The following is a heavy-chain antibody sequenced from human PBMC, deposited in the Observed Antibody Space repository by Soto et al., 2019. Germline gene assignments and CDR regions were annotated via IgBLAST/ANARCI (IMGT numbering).Heavy chain of an antibody. CDR1: GFTFRNYD. V-gene: IGHV3-13*05. CDR2: ISAAGDP. CDR3: ARTNRDFYGLDV. D-gene: IGHD2-8*01. Sequence: EVQLVESGGGLVQPGGSLRLSCAASGFTFRNYDMHWVRQGTGKGLEWVSGISAAGDPDYADSVEGRFTLSRENAQNSFFLQMNSLRVAATAVYYCARTNRDFYGLDVWGQGTTVIVSS. J-gene: IGHJ6*02.